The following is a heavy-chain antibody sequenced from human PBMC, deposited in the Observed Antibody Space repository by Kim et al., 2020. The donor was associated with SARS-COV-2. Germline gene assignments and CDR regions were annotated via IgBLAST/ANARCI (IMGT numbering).Heavy chain of an antibody. CDR2: IIPIFGIA. CDR3: ARRYCSGGSCYHFDY. J-gene: IGHJ4*02. V-gene: IGHV1-69*04. Sequence: SVKVSCKASGGTFSSYAISWVRQAPGQGLEWMGRIIPIFGIANYAQKFQGRVTITADKSTSTAYMELSSLRSEDTAVYYCARRYCSGGSCYHFDYWGQGTLVTVSS. D-gene: IGHD2-15*01. CDR1: GGTFSSYA.